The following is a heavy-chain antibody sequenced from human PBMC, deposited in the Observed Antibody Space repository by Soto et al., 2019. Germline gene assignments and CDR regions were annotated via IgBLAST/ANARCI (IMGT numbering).Heavy chain of an antibody. D-gene: IGHD1-20*01. Sequence: PGGSLRLSCAASGFTVSSNYMSWVRQAPGKGLEWVSVIYSGGSTYYADSVKGRFTISRHNSKNTLYLQMNSLRAEDTAVYYCARLTGTRLYYFDYWGQGTLVTVSS. J-gene: IGHJ4*02. CDR1: GFTVSSNY. CDR3: ARLTGTRLYYFDY. V-gene: IGHV3-53*04. CDR2: IYSGGST.